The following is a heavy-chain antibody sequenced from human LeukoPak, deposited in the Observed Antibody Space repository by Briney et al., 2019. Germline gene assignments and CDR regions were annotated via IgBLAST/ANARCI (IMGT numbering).Heavy chain of an antibody. J-gene: IGHJ4*02. D-gene: IGHD6-19*01. CDR1: GGSISSYY. CDR2: IYYSGST. CDR3: ARAGSSGWYYFDY. V-gene: IGHV4-59*01. Sequence: SETLSLTCTVSGGSISSYYWSWIRQPPGKGPEWIGYIYYSGSTNYNPSLKSRVTISVDTSKNQFSLKLSSVTAADTAVYYCARAGSSGWYYFDYWGQGTLVTVSS.